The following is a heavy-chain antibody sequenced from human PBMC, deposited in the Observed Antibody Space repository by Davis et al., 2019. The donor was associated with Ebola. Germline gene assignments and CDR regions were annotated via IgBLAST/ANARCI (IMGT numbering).Heavy chain of an antibody. CDR2: IIPIFGTA. CDR3: ARDLGSSSTLDAFDI. CDR1: GGTFSSYA. D-gene: IGHD6-6*01. V-gene: IGHV1-69*05. J-gene: IGHJ3*02. Sequence: SVKVSCKASGGTFSSYAISWVRQAPGQGLEWMGGIIPIFGTANYAQKFQGRVTMTRDTSTSTVYMELSSLRSEDTAVYYCARDLGSSSTLDAFDIWGQGTMVTVSS.